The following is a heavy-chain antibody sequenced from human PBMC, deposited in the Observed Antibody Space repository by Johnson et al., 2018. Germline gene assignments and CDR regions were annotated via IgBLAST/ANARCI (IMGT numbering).Heavy chain of an antibody. D-gene: IGHD5-18*01. CDR2: ISWNSGSI. Sequence: EVQLVESGGGLVQPGRSLRLSCAASGFTFDDYAMHWVRQAPGKGLEWVSGISWNSGSIGYADSVKGRFTISRDNAKNSLYLQMNSLRAEDTALYYCAKDRGYSYGNDAFDIWGQGTMVTVSS. CDR3: AKDRGYSYGNDAFDI. J-gene: IGHJ3*02. CDR1: GFTFDDYA. V-gene: IGHV3-9*01.